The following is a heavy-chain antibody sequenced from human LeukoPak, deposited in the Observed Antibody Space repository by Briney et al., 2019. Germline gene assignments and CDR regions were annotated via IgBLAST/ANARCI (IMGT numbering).Heavy chain of an antibody. CDR3: ARESPYYYDTSDYSGKADS. V-gene: IGHV7-4-1*02. Sequence: ASVKVSCKASGYTFTSYYMHWVRQAPGQGLEWMGWINTNTGNPTYAQGFTGRFVFSLDTSVSTAYLQISSLKAEDTAVYYCARESPYYYDTSDYSGKADSWGQGTLVTVSS. J-gene: IGHJ4*02. CDR1: GYTFTSYY. CDR2: INTNTGNP. D-gene: IGHD3-22*01.